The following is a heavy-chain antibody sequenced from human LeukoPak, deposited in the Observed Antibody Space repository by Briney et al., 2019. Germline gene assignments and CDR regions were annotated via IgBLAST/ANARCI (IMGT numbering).Heavy chain of an antibody. V-gene: IGHV3-23*01. J-gene: IGHJ4*02. CDR2: ISGSGGST. D-gene: IGHD3-10*01. CDR1: GFTFSSYA. Sequence: PGGSLRLSCAASGFTFSSYAMSWVRQAPGKGLEWVSAISGSGGSTYYADSVKGRFTISRDNSKYTLYLQMNSLRAEDTAVYYCAKDSMVRGVYVYYFDYWGQGTLVTVSS. CDR3: AKDSMVRGVYVYYFDY.